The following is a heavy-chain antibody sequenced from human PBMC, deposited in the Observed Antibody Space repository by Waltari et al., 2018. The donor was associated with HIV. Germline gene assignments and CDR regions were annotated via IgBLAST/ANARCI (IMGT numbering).Heavy chain of an antibody. CDR2: ISWDGGST. CDR3: STYGDSEAFDI. V-gene: IGHV3-43D*03. Sequence: EVQLVESGGVVVQPGGSQRLSCAASGFTFDDYAMHWVRQAPGKGLEWVSLISWDGGSTYYADSVKGRFTISRDNSKNSLYLQMNSLRAEDTALYYCSTYGDSEAFDIWGQGTMVTVSS. D-gene: IGHD4-17*01. J-gene: IGHJ3*02. CDR1: GFTFDDYA.